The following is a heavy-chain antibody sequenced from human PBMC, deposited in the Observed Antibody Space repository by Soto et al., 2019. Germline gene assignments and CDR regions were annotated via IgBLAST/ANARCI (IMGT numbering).Heavy chain of an antibody. CDR2: IYFSGST. J-gene: IGHJ4*02. Sequence: QVQLHESGPGLVKASETLSLTCAVSGAYINSGGYYWSWIGQLPGKGLEWIGYIYFSGSTLGNPSLAGRVTIPLAQSQNQSYLQLSSVTAADTDLYFCSSGDVWEALTAHWGQGIVVRVSS. D-gene: IGHD4-17*01. CDR1: GAYINSGGYY. CDR3: SSGDVWEALTAH. V-gene: IGHV4-31*11.